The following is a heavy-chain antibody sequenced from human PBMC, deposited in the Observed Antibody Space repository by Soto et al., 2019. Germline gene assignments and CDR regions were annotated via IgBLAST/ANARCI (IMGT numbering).Heavy chain of an antibody. J-gene: IGHJ5*02. CDR2: IYYDGSNK. CDR3: ARGHGVATTMGWFDP. Sequence: QVLLVESGEAGVRPGSPRGPSFAPSGLPLRGYAMPGFGRVPGKGLEWVAVIYYDGSNKYYADSVKGRFTISRDNSKNMLYLQMNSLRAEDTAVYYCARGHGVATTMGWFDPWGQGTPVTVSS. CDR1: GLPLRGYA. D-gene: IGHD5-12*01. V-gene: IGHV3-33*01.